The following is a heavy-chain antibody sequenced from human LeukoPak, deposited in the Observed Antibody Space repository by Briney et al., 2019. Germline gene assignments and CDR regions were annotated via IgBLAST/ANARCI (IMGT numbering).Heavy chain of an antibody. CDR2: ISWNSDII. Sequence: GGSLRLSCAASGVTFDHYAMHWVRQAPGKGLEWVSGISWNSDIIGYADSVRGRFTISRDNAKNSLYLQMNSLRTEDTAYCAKDIRTLTAVTHDGFDVWGQGTVVTVSS. D-gene: IGHD4-17*01. J-gene: IGHJ3*01. CDR3: AKDIRTLTAVTHDGFDV. V-gene: IGHV3-9*01. CDR1: GVTFDHYA.